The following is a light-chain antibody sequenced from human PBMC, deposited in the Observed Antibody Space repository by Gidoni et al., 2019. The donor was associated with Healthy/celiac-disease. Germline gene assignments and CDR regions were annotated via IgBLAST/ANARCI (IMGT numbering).Light chain of an antibody. V-gene: IGKV4-1*01. CDR1: QSVLYSSNNKNY. J-gene: IGKJ1*01. CDR3: QQYYSTPPWT. Sequence: DIVMTQSPDSLAVSLGERATINCKSSQSVLYSSNNKNYLAWYQQKPGQPPTLLIYWASTRESGVPDRFSGSGSGTDFTLTISSLQAEDVAVYYCQQYYSTPPWTFGQXTKVEIK. CDR2: WAS.